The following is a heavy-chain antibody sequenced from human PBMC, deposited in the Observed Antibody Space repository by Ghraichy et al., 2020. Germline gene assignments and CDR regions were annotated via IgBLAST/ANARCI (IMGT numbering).Heavy chain of an antibody. Sequence: SESLSLTCAVYGGSFSGYYWSWIRQPPGKGLEWIGEINHSGSTNYNPSLKSRVTISVDTSKNQFSLKLSSVTAADTAVYYCARGRSLKTRGQGVVVAAVFDYWRHGSLIT. CDR2: INHSGST. CDR3: ARGRSLKTRGQGVVVAAVFDY. D-gene: IGHD2-15*01. V-gene: IGHV4-34*01. J-gene: IGHJ4*01. CDR1: GGSFSGYY.